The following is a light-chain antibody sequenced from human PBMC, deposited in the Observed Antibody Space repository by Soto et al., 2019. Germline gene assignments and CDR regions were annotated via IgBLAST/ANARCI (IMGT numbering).Light chain of an antibody. CDR3: QQYGSSPRT. CDR2: GAS. CDR1: QSVSNRY. V-gene: IGKV3-20*01. Sequence: EIVLTQSPGTLSLSPGERATLSCRASQSVSNRYLAWYQQKPGQAPRLLMYGASSRATGIPDRFSGSGSGTDFTLTISRLEPEDFAVYYCQQYGSSPRTFGQGTTVEIK. J-gene: IGKJ1*01.